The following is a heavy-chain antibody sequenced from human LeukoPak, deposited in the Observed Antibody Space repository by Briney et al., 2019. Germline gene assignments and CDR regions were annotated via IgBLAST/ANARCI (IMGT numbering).Heavy chain of an antibody. J-gene: IGHJ5*02. V-gene: IGHV4-34*01. CDR1: GGSFSGYY. Sequence: SETLSLTCAVYGGSFSGYYWRWIRQPPGKGLEWIGEINHSGSTNYNPSLKSRVTISVDTSKNQFSLKLSSVTAAETAVYYCASGSGSYNWFDPWGQGTLVTVSS. CDR2: INHSGST. CDR3: ASGSGSYNWFDP. D-gene: IGHD3-10*01.